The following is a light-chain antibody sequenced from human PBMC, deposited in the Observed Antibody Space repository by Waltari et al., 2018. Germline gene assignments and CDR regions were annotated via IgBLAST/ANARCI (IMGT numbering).Light chain of an antibody. CDR1: RSNIEINP. V-gene: IGLV1-44*01. CDR3: AAWDVRLDDSVV. J-gene: IGLJ3*02. Sequence: QSVLTQPPSVSGTPGQRVTISCSGSRSNIEINPVNWYQHLPGTAPNLLIYRNEQRPAGVPNRFIGSKFGTAAAVAISGRQTEDEADYYCAAWDVRLDDSVVFDGGTKLTVL. CDR2: RNE.